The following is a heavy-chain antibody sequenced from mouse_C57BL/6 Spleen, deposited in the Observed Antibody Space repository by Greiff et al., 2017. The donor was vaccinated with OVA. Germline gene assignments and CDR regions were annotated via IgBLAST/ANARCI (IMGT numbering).Heavy chain of an antibody. CDR1: GYTFTDYY. D-gene: IGHD3-3*01. V-gene: IGHV1-76*01. Sequence: VQLKQSGAELVRPGASVKLSCKASGYTFTDYYINWVKQRPGQGLEWIARIYPGSGNTYYNEKFKGKATLTAEKSSSTAYMQLSSLTSEDSAVYFCARGGDGWYFDVWGTGTTVTVSS. CDR3: ARGGDGWYFDV. J-gene: IGHJ1*03. CDR2: IYPGSGNT.